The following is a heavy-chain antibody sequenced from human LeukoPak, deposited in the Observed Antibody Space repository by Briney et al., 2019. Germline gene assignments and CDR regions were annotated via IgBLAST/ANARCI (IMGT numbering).Heavy chain of an antibody. Sequence: PGGSLRLSCAASGFSFSTYWMSWVRQAPGKGLEWVANIKQDGNEKYYVDSVKGRFTISRDNSKNTLYLQMNSLRAEDTAVFYCAKDQAVTLTQDAFDIWGQGTMVTVSS. V-gene: IGHV3-7*03. CDR3: AKDQAVTLTQDAFDI. J-gene: IGHJ3*02. CDR1: GFSFSTYW. CDR2: IKQDGNEK. D-gene: IGHD4-17*01.